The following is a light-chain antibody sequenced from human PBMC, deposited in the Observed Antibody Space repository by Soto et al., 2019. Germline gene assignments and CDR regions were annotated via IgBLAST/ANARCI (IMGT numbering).Light chain of an antibody. V-gene: IGKV1-39*01. CDR1: QSISSN. CDR3: QQSYSTPPT. J-gene: IGKJ1*01. CDR2: AAS. Sequence: DIQMTQSPSSLSPSVGDRVTITCPASQSISSNLNWYQQKPGKAPKLLSYAASSLQSGVPSMFSGSGSGADFTFTISRLQPDDVANYYCQQSYSTPPTFGQGTKVDI.